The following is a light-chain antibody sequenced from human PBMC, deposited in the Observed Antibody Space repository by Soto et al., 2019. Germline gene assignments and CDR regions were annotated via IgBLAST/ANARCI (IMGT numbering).Light chain of an antibody. CDR3: QQYNSYPWT. J-gene: IGKJ1*01. Sequence: DIQMTQSPSTLSASVGDRVTITCRASQSISSWLAWYQQKPGKAPKLLIYKASSLERGVPSRFSGSGSGTEFTLTISSLQPDEFATYYCQQYNSYPWTFGQGTKVEIK. V-gene: IGKV1-5*03. CDR1: QSISSW. CDR2: KAS.